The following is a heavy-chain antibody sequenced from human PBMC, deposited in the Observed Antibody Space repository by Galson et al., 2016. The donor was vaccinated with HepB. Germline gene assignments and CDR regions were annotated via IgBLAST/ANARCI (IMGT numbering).Heavy chain of an antibody. J-gene: IGHJ3*01. Sequence: SLRLSCAASGFTVSSNYMSWVRQPPGKGPEWVANINPDGSQTYYVDSVKGRLNISKDNAKSSLYLRMNSLRADDTAVYYCARDPMRFAFDLWGQGTMVTVSS. V-gene: IGHV3-7*01. CDR1: GFTVSSNY. CDR2: INPDGSQT. CDR3: ARDPMRFAFDL.